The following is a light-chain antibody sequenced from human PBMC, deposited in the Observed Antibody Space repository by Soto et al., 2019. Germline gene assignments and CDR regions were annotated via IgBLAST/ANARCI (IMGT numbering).Light chain of an antibody. Sequence: DIQMTQSPSSLSASIGDRVTISCRASQDIGAYVNWYQHKQGKAPRVLMYAASNLKSGVPPRVSCSGVGRDCTLTISDLQPEDFATYYCQHSYSTRTFGQGTKVERK. CDR3: QHSYSTRT. CDR1: QDIGAY. CDR2: AAS. V-gene: IGKV1-39*01. J-gene: IGKJ1*01.